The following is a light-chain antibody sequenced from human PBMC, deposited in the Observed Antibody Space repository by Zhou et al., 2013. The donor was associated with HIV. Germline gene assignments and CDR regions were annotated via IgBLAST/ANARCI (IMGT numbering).Light chain of an antibody. J-gene: IGKJ1*01. CDR2: SAS. V-gene: IGKV1-16*01. Sequence: DIQMTQSPSSLSASVGDRVTISCRASHDISKYLAWFQQTPGRAPKSLIYSASTLQRGVPSRFSGTGSGTEFTLTISSLQPDDFATYYCQQYNSFSLTFGQGTKLEIK. CDR3: QQYNSFSLT. CDR1: HDISKY.